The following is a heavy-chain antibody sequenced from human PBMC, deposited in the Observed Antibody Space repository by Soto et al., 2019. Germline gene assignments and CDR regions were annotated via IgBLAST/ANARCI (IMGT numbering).Heavy chain of an antibody. V-gene: IGHV1-2*02. D-gene: IGHD2-2*01. Sequence: ASVKVSCKASGYTFTGYYMHWVRQAPGQGLEWMGWINPNDGGTNYAQKFQGRVTMTKDTSIDTAYMELSSLRSEDTAVYYCATKRIDCSSTSCEDGFSTDYYYYMDVWGKGTTVTVSS. J-gene: IGHJ6*03. CDR2: INPNDGGT. CDR3: ATKRIDCSSTSCEDGFSTDYYYYMDV. CDR1: GYTFTGYY.